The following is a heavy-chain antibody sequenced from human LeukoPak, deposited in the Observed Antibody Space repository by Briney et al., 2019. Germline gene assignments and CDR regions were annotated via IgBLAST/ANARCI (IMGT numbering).Heavy chain of an antibody. J-gene: IGHJ5*02. Sequence: SGTLSLTCAVSGGSISSSNWWSWVRQPPGKGLEWIGEIYHSGSTNYNPSLKSRVTISVDKSKNQFSLKLSSVTAADTAVYYCARNERYCSGGSCYGGFDPWGQGTLVTVSS. CDR3: ARNERYCSGGSCYGGFDP. CDR1: GGSISSSNW. D-gene: IGHD2-15*01. CDR2: IYHSGST. V-gene: IGHV4-4*02.